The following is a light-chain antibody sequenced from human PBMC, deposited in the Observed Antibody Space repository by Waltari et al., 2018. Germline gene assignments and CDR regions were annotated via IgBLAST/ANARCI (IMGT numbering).Light chain of an antibody. J-gene: IGKJ4*01. CDR3: QQANSFPL. Sequence: IQMTQSPSSVSASVGDRVTITCRASLGIHNWLAWYQQTPGKAPKLLIYAATRLQSGVPSRCSGSGYGTDFTLTISSLQPEDFATYYCQQANSFPLFGGGTKVEIK. V-gene: IGKV1-12*01. CDR1: LGIHNW. CDR2: AAT.